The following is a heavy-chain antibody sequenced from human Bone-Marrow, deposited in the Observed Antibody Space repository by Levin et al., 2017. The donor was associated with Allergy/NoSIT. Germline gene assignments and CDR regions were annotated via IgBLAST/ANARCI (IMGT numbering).Heavy chain of an antibody. CDR1: GFTFSSYG. CDR3: ATSRLGYSGYDPQVDY. J-gene: IGHJ4*02. Sequence: PGGSLRLSCAASGFTFSSYGMHWVRQAPGKGLEWVAVISYDGSNKYYADSVKGRFTISRDNSKNTLYLQMNSLRAEDTAVYYCATSRLGYSGYDPQVDYWGQGTLVTVSS. D-gene: IGHD5-12*01. CDR2: ISYDGSNK. V-gene: IGHV3-30*03.